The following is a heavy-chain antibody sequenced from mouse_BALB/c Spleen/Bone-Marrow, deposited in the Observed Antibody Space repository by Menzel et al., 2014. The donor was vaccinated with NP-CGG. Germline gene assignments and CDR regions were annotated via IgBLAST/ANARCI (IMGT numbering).Heavy chain of an antibody. CDR1: GFNIKDYY. V-gene: IGHV14-4*02. CDR2: IDPENGDT. D-gene: IGHD2-1*01. J-gene: IGHJ2*01. Sequence: VQLKHSGAELVRSGASVKLSCTASGFNIKDYYMHWVKQRPEQGLEWIGWIDPENGDTEYAPKFQGKATMTADTSSNTAYLQLSSLTSEDTAVYYCNVWDGNYFFDYWGQGTTLTVSS. CDR3: NVWDGNYFFDY.